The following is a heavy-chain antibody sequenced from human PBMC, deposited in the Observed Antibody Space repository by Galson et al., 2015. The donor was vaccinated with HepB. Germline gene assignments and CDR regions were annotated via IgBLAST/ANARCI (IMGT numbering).Heavy chain of an antibody. V-gene: IGHV1-18*04. Sequence: SVKVSCKASGYTFTSYGISWVRQAPGQGLEWMGWISAYNGNTNYAQKLQGRVTMTTDTSTSTAYMELRSLRSDDAAVYYCARGAYDFWSGYSDYYGMDVWCQGTTVTVSS. CDR3: ARGAYDFWSGYSDYYGMDV. CDR1: GYTFTSYG. J-gene: IGHJ6*02. CDR2: ISAYNGNT. D-gene: IGHD3-3*01.